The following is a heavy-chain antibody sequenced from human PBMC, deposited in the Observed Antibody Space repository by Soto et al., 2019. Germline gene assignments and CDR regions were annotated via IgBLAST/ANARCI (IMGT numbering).Heavy chain of an antibody. CDR3: ARNRARHATIFGVLIKWDYYGIDV. Sequence: QVQLVQSGAEVQKPGSSVKVSCKASGGTFSSYAISWVRQAPGQGLEWMGGIIPIFGTANYAQKFQGRVIMTEDESTNKAYLDLSSLSSETTVDYYCARNRARHATIFGVLIKWDYYGIDVWGQGTTVTVSS. V-gene: IGHV1-69*01. D-gene: IGHD3-3*01. CDR1: GGTFSSYA. CDR2: IIPIFGTA. J-gene: IGHJ6*01.